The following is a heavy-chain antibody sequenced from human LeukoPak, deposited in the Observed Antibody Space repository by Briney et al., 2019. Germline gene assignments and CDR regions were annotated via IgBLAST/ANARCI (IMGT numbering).Heavy chain of an antibody. CDR2: ITPIFGTA. J-gene: IGHJ6*03. CDR3: ARGGRRQLPSLHYYYYYMDV. D-gene: IGHD2-2*01. V-gene: IGHV1-69*05. CDR1: GGTFSSYA. Sequence: ASVKVSCKASGGTFSSYAISWVRQAPGQGLEWMGGITPIFGTANYAQKFQGRVTITTDESTSTAYMELSSLRSEDTAVYYCARGGRRQLPSLHYYYYYMDVWGKGTTVTVSS.